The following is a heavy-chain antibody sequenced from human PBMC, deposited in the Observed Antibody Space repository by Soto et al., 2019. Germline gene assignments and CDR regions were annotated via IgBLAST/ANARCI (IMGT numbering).Heavy chain of an antibody. J-gene: IGHJ4*02. D-gene: IGHD3-22*01. V-gene: IGHV4-34*01. CDR2: INHSGTT. Sequence: NPSETLSLTCAVYGGSFSGYYWSWIRQPPGKGLEWIGEINHSGTTKYNPSLKSRVTISVDTSKNQFSLKLSSVTAADTAVYYCASPSRFDSSGYYFDPWGQGTQVPVSS. CDR3: ASPSRFDSSGYYFDP. CDR1: GGSFSGYY.